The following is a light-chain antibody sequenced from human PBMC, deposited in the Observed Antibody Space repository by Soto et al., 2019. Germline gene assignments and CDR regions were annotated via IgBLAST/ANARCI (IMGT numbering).Light chain of an antibody. CDR2: DAS. CDR3: QQSSPYSAFT. V-gene: IGKV1-5*01. J-gene: IGKJ2*01. Sequence: DIQLTQSPSTLSASVGDRVTFTCRASQGINRWLAWYQQKPGKAPKVLIYDASSLESGVPSRFSGSGSGTEFPLTIRSLQPDDFSTYYCQQSSPYSAFTFGQGTKLEVK. CDR1: QGINRW.